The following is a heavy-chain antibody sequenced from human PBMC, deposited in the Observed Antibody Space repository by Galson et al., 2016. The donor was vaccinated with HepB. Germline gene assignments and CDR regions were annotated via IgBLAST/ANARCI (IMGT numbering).Heavy chain of an antibody. CDR3: ARGNTDGWYHDD. CDR1: GYTFTSNA. J-gene: IGHJ4*02. Sequence: SVKVSCKASGYTFTSNAIHWVRQAPGQRLEWLGWVSAADDNTRYSQNFQGRVTFTRDTSASTVYMELSALRPEDTATYFCARGNTDGWYHDDWGQGTLVIVSS. D-gene: IGHD6-19*01. CDR2: VSAADDNT. V-gene: IGHV1-3*01.